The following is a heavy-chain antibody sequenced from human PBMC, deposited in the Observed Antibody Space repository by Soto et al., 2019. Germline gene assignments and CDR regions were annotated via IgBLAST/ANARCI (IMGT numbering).Heavy chain of an antibody. Sequence: GESLKISCKGSGYSFTSYWIGWVRQMPGKGLEWMGIIYPGDSDTRYSPSFQGQVTISADKSISTAYLQWSSLKASDTAMDYCARLAGDYCELSFPKNYYYCYLMYFSARRSSVTVS. CDR1: GYSFTSYW. J-gene: IGHJ6*02. V-gene: IGHV5-51*01. CDR3: ARLAGDYCELSFPKNYYYCYLMYF. D-gene: IGHD4-17*01. CDR2: IYPGDSDT.